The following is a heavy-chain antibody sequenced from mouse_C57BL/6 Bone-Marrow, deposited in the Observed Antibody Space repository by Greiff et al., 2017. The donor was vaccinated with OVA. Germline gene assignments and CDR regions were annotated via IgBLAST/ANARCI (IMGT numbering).Heavy chain of an antibody. J-gene: IGHJ4*01. CDR1: GFTFSDYY. D-gene: IGHD2-3*01. Sequence: VQLQESEGGLVQPGSSMKLSCTASGFTFSDYYMAWVRQVPEKGLEWVANINYDGSSTYYLDSLKSRFIISRDNAKNILYLQMSSLKSEDTATYYCARGFYEGDYWGQGTSVTVSS. CDR3: ARGFYEGDY. CDR2: INYDGSST. V-gene: IGHV5-16*01.